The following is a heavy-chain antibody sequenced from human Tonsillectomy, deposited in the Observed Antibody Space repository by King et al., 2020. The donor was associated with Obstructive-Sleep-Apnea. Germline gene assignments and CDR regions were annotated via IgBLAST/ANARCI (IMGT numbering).Heavy chain of an antibody. CDR3: ARDFSGLGYGSSALEYYYYGMDV. D-gene: IGHD6-13*01. CDR2: INPNSGGT. CDR1: GYTFTGYY. J-gene: IGHJ6*02. V-gene: IGHV1-2*04. Sequence: VQLVQSGAEVKKPGASVKVSCKASGYTFTGYYMHWVRQAPGQGLEWMGWINPNSGGTNYAQKFQGWVTMTRDTSISTAYMELSRLRSDDTAVYYCARDFSGLGYGSSALEYYYYGMDVWGQGTTVTVSS.